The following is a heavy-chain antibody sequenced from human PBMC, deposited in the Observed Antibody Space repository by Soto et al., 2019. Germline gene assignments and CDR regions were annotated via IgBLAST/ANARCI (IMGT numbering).Heavy chain of an antibody. CDR1: GFNFGVFG. CDR3: ALTRRSCLLEVAGPGFEY. J-gene: IGHJ4*02. D-gene: IGHD6-19*01. Sequence: QVRLVESGGGVVQPGRSLRLSCAASGFNFGVFGMHWVRQAPGKGLEWLSVLSYEGSEEYYADSVRGRFTISRDNSKNTLFLQMDSLRVDDTGVYHSALTRRSCLLEVAGPGFEYWGQGTLVTVS. V-gene: IGHV3-30*03. CDR2: LSYEGSEE.